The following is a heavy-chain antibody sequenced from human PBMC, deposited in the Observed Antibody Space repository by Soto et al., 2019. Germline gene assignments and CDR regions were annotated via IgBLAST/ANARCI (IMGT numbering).Heavy chain of an antibody. V-gene: IGHV1-69*01. J-gene: IGHJ3*02. D-gene: IGHD3-22*01. CDR1: GGTFSSYA. CDR3: ARDRSGSGYYYVAAFDI. Sequence: QVQLVQSGAEVQKPGSSVKVSCKASGGTFSSYAISWVRQAPGQGLEWMGGIIPIFGTANYAQKFQGRVTITADESTSTAYMELSSLRSEDTAVYYCARDRSGSGYYYVAAFDIWGQGTMVTVSS. CDR2: IIPIFGTA.